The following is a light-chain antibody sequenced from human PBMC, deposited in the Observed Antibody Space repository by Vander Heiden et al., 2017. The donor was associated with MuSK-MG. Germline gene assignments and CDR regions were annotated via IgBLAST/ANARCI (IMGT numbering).Light chain of an antibody. Sequence: DIQMTQSPSSLSASVGDTVTITCRTSQSVSTYLNWYQHKPGRAPNLLIYATSTLQSGVPSRFSGRGSGTDFTLTITNLQPEDFATYYCQQSDGTLYTFGQGTKLDIK. V-gene: IGKV1-39*01. CDR3: QQSDGTLYT. J-gene: IGKJ2*01. CDR2: ATS. CDR1: QSVSTY.